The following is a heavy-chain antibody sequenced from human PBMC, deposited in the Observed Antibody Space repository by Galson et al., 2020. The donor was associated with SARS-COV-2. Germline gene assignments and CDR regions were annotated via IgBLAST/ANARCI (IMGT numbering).Heavy chain of an antibody. D-gene: IGHD3-3*01. J-gene: IGHJ4*02. V-gene: IGHV1-18*01. Sequence: ASVKVSCKASGYTLTNYGISWVRQAPGQGLEWMGCISAYNGNTNYAQKLQGRVTMTTDTSTSTAYMELSCLRSDDTAVYYCARDTSYYDFWSGYYGKWGQGTLVTFSS. CDR3: ARDTSYYDFWSGYYGK. CDR2: ISAYNGNT. CDR1: GYTLTNYG.